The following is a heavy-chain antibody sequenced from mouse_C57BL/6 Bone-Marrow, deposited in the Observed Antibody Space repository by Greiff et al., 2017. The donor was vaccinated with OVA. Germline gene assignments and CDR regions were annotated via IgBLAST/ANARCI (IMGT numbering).Heavy chain of an antibody. CDR3: TRYPSCDGYLWFAY. V-gene: IGHV7-3*01. D-gene: IGHD2-3*01. CDR2: ISNKANGYTS. CDR1: GFTFTDYY. Sequence: EVKLMESGGGLVQPGGSLSLSCAASGFTFTDYYMSWVRQPPGKALEWLGFISNKANGYTSEYSASVKGRFTISRDNSPSILYLQMNALRAEDSATYYATRYPSCDGYLWFAYWGQGTLVTVSA. J-gene: IGHJ3*01.